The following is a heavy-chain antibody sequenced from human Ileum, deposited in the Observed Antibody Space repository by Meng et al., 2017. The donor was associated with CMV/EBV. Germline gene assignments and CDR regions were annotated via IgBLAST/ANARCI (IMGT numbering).Heavy chain of an antibody. CDR3: VRDFSPVALHYFDP. D-gene: IGHD4-23*01. CDR1: GFTFSRFA. Sequence: AASGFTFSRFAMHWVRQAPGKGLDWVAVISSDGSSKYYADSVRGRFTISRDYSKNTLYLQMNSLRSEDTALYYCVRDFSPVALHYFDPWGQGTLVTVSS. J-gene: IGHJ5*02. V-gene: IGHV3-30*04. CDR2: ISSDGSSK.